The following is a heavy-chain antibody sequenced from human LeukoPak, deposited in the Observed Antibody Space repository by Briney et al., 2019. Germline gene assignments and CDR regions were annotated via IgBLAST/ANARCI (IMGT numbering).Heavy chain of an antibody. J-gene: IGHJ4*02. CDR1: GYTFTGYY. V-gene: IGHV1-2*04. CDR2: INPNSGGT. D-gene: IGHD3-10*01. Sequence: GASVKVSCKASGYTFTGYYMHWVRQAPGQGLEWMGWINPNSGGTNYAQKFQGWVTMTRDTSISTAYMELSRLRSDDTAVYYCARATRYYGSGSYLLGYWGQGTLVTVSS. CDR3: ARATRYYGSGSYLLGY.